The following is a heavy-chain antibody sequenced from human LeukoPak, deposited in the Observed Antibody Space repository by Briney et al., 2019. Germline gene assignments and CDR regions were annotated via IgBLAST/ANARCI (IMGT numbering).Heavy chain of an antibody. J-gene: IGHJ3*02. CDR3: ASRYSYGAIDI. D-gene: IGHD5-18*01. CDR1: GGSISSGGYS. CDR2: IYHSGST. V-gene: IGHV4-30-2*01. Sequence: PSQTLSLTCAVSGGSISSGGYSWSWIRQPPGKGLEWIGYIYHSGSTYYNPSLKSRVTISVDRSKNQFSLKLSSVTAADTAVYYCASRYSYGAIDIWGQGTMVTVSS.